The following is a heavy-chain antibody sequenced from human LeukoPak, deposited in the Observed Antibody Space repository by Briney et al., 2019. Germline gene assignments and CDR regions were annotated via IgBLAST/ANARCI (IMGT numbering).Heavy chain of an antibody. CDR3: ARGYSYGSANWFDP. D-gene: IGHD5-18*01. V-gene: IGHV3-30*03. CDR1: GFTFSSYG. Sequence: PGGSLRLSCAASGFTFSSYGMHWVRQAPGKGLEWVAVISYDGSNKYYADSVKGRFTISRDNSKNTLYLQMNSLRAEDTAVYYCARGYSYGSANWFDPWGQGTMVTVSS. CDR2: ISYDGSNK. J-gene: IGHJ5*02.